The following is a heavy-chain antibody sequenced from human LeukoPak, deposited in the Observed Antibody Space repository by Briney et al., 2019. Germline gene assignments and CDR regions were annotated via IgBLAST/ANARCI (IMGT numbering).Heavy chain of an antibody. CDR3: AKGGSVVPAAEFDY. D-gene: IGHD2-2*01. CDR2: NSWHKGNI. Sequence: GGSLRLPWAAPGFTFEDYAMHWVRQAPRKGMEWVSGNSWHKGNIGYADSVKGRFTISRDNAKNSLYLQMNSLRAEDTALYYCAKGGSVVPAAEFDYWGQGTLVTVSS. V-gene: IGHV3-9*01. J-gene: IGHJ4*02. CDR1: GFTFEDYA.